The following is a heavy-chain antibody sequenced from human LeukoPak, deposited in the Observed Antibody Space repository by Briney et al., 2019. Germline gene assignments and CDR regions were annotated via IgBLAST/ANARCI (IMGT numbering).Heavy chain of an antibody. V-gene: IGHV3-21*03. CDR2: ISSIRNYI. CDR3: TTDKAIATAPLFAD. CDR1: KFTFSDYS. Sequence: GGSLRLSCAASKFTFSDYSMSWVRQAPGKGLEWVSSISSIRNYIYYADSVKGRFTVSRDNAKNSLYLQMNSLRAEDTAVYYCTTDKAIATAPLFADWGQGTLVIVSS. J-gene: IGHJ1*01. D-gene: IGHD6-13*01.